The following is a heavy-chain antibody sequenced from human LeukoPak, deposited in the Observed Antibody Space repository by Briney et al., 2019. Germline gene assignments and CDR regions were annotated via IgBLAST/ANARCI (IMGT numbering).Heavy chain of an antibody. CDR1: GGSISSYY. V-gene: IGHV4-59*01. D-gene: IGHD4-17*01. CDR3: ARDYGDYVGWYFDL. Sequence: SETLSLTCTVSGGSISSYYWSWIRQPPGKGLEWIGYIYYSGSTNYHPSLKSRVTISVDTSKNQFSLKLSSVTAADTAVYYCARDYGDYVGWYFDLWGRGTLVTVSS. CDR2: IYYSGST. J-gene: IGHJ2*01.